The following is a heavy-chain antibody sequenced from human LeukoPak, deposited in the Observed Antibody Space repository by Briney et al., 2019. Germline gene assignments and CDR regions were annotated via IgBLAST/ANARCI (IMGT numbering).Heavy chain of an antibody. V-gene: IGHV3-23*01. CDR3: AKTREPPRGAFDI. D-gene: IGHD1-26*01. Sequence: GGSLRLSCAASGFTFSRYAMSWVRQAPGKGLEWVSAISGSGGSTYYADSVKGRFTISRDNSKNTLYLQMNSLRAEDTAVYYCAKTREPPRGAFDIWGQGTMVTVSS. J-gene: IGHJ3*02. CDR1: GFTFSRYA. CDR2: ISGSGGST.